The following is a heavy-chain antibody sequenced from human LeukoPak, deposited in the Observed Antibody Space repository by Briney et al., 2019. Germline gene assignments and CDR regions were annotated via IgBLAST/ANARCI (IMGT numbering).Heavy chain of an antibody. D-gene: IGHD5-24*01. CDR3: ARVQVEMATDYFDC. CDR2: ISYDGSNK. V-gene: IGHV3-30*14. J-gene: IGHJ4*02. Sequence: PGGSLRLSCAASGFTFSSYAMHWVRQAPGKGLEWVAVISYDGSNKYYADSVKGRFTISRDNSKNTLYLQMNSLRAEDTAVYYCARVQVEMATDYFDCWGQGTLVTVSS. CDR1: GFTFSSYA.